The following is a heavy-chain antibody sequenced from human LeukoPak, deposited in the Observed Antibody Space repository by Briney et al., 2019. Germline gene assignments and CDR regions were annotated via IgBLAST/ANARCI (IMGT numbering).Heavy chain of an antibody. CDR2: ISYDGSNK. Sequence: GRSLRLSCAASGFTFSSYGMHWVRQAPGKGLESVAVISYDGSNKYYADSVKGRFTISRDNSKNTLYLQMNSLRAEDTAVYYCAKDGSEGVPEAAGTLSYWGQGTLVTVSS. CDR1: GFTFSSYG. V-gene: IGHV3-30*18. D-gene: IGHD6-13*01. J-gene: IGHJ4*02. CDR3: AKDGSEGVPEAAGTLSY.